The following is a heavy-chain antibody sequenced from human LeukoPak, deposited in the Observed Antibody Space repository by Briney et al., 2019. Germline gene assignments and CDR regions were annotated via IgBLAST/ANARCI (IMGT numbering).Heavy chain of an antibody. CDR1: GFTFNTYA. Sequence: PGGSLRLSCAASGFTFNTYAMSWVRQAPGKGLEWVSAISDSGGSAYYADSVKGRFTISRDNAKNSLYLQMNSLRAEDTAVYYCAREKEGGYDLSAGYFDYWGQGTLVTVSS. J-gene: IGHJ4*02. CDR3: AREKEGGYDLSAGYFDY. CDR2: ISDSGGSA. D-gene: IGHD5-12*01. V-gene: IGHV3-23*01.